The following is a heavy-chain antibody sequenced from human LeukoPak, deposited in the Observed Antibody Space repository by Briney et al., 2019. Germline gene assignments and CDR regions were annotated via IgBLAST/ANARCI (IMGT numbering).Heavy chain of an antibody. CDR3: AKRDSSSSGYNFDY. D-gene: IGHD6-6*01. CDR2: IRYDGSNK. V-gene: IGHV3-30*02. J-gene: IGHJ4*02. Sequence: GGSLRLSCAASGFTFSSYGMHWVRQAPGKGLEWVAFIRYDGSNKYYADSVKGRFTISRYNSKNTLYLQMNSLRAEDTAVYYCAKRDSSSSGYNFDYWGQGTLVTVSS. CDR1: GFTFSSYG.